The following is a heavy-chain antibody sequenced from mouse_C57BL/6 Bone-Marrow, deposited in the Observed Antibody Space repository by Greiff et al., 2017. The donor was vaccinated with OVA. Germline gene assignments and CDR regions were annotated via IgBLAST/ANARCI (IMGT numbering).Heavy chain of an antibody. CDR2: IWRGGST. CDR1: GFSLTSYG. D-gene: IGHD2-5*01. CDR3: AKGSNYEGAWFAY. Sequence: QVHVKQSGPGLVQPSQSLSITCTVSGFSLTSYGVHWVRQSPGKGLEWLGVIWRGGSTDYNAAFMSRLSITKDNSKSQVFFKMNSLQADDTAIYYCAKGSNYEGAWFAYWGQGTLVTVSA. V-gene: IGHV2-5*01. J-gene: IGHJ3*01.